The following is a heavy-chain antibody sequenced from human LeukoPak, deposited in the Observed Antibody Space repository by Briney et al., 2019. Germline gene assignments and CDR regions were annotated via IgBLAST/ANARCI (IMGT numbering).Heavy chain of an antibody. V-gene: IGHV3-49*04. D-gene: IGHD3-16*01. J-gene: IGHJ5*02. CDR1: GFTFISYS. CDR3: TRDRFYVWFDP. CDR2: IRSSGTT. Sequence: PGGSLRLSCAASGFTFISYSMNWVRQAPGKGLQWIGFIRSSGTTQYAASVKGRFTISRDDSKSIAYLQMNSLKTEDTAVYYCTRDRFYVWFDPWGQGTLVTVSS.